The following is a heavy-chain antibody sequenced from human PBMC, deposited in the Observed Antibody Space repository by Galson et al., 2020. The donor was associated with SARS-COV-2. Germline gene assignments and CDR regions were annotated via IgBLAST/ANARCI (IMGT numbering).Heavy chain of an antibody. Sequence: ASVKVSCKPSGYTFSNYGVTWVRQAPGQGLEWMGWISGYNGNTIYAQNFQGRVTMSAETSTTTAYMELRSLRSDDTAVYYCARRQAGVGSYYHGMDVWGQGTTVTVSS. CDR2: ISGYNGNT. CDR1: GYTFSNYG. D-gene: IGHD3-10*01. J-gene: IGHJ6*02. V-gene: IGHV1-18*04. CDR3: ARRQAGVGSYYHGMDV.